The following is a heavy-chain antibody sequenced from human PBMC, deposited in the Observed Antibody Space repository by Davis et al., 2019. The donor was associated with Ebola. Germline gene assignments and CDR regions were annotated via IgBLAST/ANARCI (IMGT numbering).Heavy chain of an antibody. CDR3: ARGLRYDSSDY. J-gene: IGHJ4*02. D-gene: IGHD3-22*01. CDR1: GGTFSRFA. V-gene: IGHV1-69*13. Sequence: SVKVSCKASGGTFSRFAFSWVRQAPGHGLEWMGEIIPRLDTTQYAQKFQGKVTITADEVTSTAYMELSSLRSEDTAVYYCARGLRYDSSDYWGQGTLVTVSS. CDR2: IIPRLDTT.